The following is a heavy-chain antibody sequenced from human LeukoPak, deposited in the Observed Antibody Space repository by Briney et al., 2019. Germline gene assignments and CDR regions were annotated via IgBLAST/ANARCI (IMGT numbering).Heavy chain of an antibody. Sequence: SETLSLTCTVSGSSINGHYWSWTRQPPGKGLQWIGYIYSTGNILYNPFLKSRVTLSLDTFSNQFSLRLTSVTAADTAVYYCAGLHFALAEEFGPWGQGTLLTVSS. V-gene: IGHV4-59*08. CDR2: IYSTGNI. D-gene: IGHD3-3*02. CDR3: AGLHFALAEEFGP. CDR1: GSSINGHY. J-gene: IGHJ5*02.